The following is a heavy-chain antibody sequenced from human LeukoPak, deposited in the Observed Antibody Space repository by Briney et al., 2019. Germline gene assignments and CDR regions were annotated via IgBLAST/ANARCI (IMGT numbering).Heavy chain of an antibody. CDR3: ARVKTTMIVATRAFDI. J-gene: IGHJ3*02. D-gene: IGHD3-22*01. V-gene: IGHV4-39*07. CDR1: GGSISSSSYY. Sequence: PSETLSLTCTVSGGSISSSSYYWGWIRQPPGKGLEWIGSIYYSGSTYYNPSLKSRVTISVDTSKNQFSLKLSSVTAADTAVYYCARVKTTMIVATRAFDIWGQGTMVTVSS. CDR2: IYYSGST.